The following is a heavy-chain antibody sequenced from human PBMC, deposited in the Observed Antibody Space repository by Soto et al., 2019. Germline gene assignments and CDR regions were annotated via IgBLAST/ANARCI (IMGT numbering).Heavy chain of an antibody. D-gene: IGHD2-15*01. Sequence: SVKVSCQASGYTFTGYYMHWVGQAPGQGLDWMGWINPNSGGTNYAQKFQGRVTMTRDTSISTAYMELSRLRSDDTAVYYCARLDIVVAATRDDDAFHIWGQGTMVTVSS. CDR1: GYTFTGYY. J-gene: IGHJ3*02. CDR3: ARLDIVVAATRDDDAFHI. V-gene: IGHV1-2*02. CDR2: INPNSGGT.